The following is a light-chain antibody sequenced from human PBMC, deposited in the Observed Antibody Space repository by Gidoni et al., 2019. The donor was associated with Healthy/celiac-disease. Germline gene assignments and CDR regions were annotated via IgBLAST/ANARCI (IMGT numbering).Light chain of an antibody. V-gene: IGKV3-11*01. CDR3: QQRSNWPPT. CDR2: DAS. CDR1: QSVSSY. J-gene: IGKJ4*01. Sequence: VLTQSPATLSLSPGERATLSCRASQSVSSYLAWYQQKPGQAPRLLIYDASNRATGIPARFSGSGSGTDFTLTISSLEPEDFAVYYCQQRSNWPPTFGGGTKVEIK.